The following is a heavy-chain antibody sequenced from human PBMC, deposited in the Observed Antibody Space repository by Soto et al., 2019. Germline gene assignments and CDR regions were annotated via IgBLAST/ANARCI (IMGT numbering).Heavy chain of an antibody. D-gene: IGHD6-6*01. V-gene: IGHV4-39*01. CDR2: IYYSGST. J-gene: IGHJ4*02. CDR3: ARQPPSVAARPDMYFGY. Sequence: SETLSLTCTVSGGSISSSSYYWGWIRQPPGKGLEWIGSIYYSGSTYYNPSLKSRVTISVDTSKNQFSLKLSSVTAADTAVYYCARQPPSVAARPDMYFGYWGQGTLVTVSS. CDR1: GGSISSSSYY.